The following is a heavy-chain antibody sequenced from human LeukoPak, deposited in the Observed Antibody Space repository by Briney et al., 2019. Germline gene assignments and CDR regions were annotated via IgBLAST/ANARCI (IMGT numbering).Heavy chain of an antibody. CDR1: GGSISSSSYY. D-gene: IGHD6-13*01. V-gene: IGHV4-39*01. J-gene: IGHJ4*02. CDR2: IYYSGST. Sequence: PSETLSLTCTVSGGSISSSSYYWGWIRQPPGKGLEWIGSIYYSGSTYYNPSLKSRVTISVDTSKNQFSLKLSSVTAADTAVYYCASNIADPYYFDYWGQGTLVTVSS. CDR3: ASNIADPYYFDY.